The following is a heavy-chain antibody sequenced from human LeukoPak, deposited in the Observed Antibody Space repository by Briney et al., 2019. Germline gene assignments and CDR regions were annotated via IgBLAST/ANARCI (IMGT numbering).Heavy chain of an antibody. J-gene: IGHJ4*02. CDR2: IYPGDSDT. V-gene: IGHV5-51*01. CDR3: ARGVDTAMVTFDY. CDR1: GYSFTSYW. D-gene: IGHD5-18*01. Sequence: GESLKISCKGSGYSFTSYWIGWVRQMPGKGLEWMGIIYPGDSDTRYSLSFQGQVTISADKPISTAYLRWSSLKASDTAMYYCARGVDTAMVTFDYWGQGTLVTVSS.